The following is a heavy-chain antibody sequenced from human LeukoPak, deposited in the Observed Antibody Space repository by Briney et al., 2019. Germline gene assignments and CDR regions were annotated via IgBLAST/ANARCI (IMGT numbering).Heavy chain of an antibody. CDR1: GYTFTSYD. CDR3: ARDLYQWRGGWFDP. D-gene: IGHD6-19*01. J-gene: IGHJ5*02. CDR2: MNPNSGNT. Sequence: ASVKVSCKASGYTFTSYDINWVRQATGQGLEWMGWMNPNSGNTGYAQKFQGRVTMTTDTSTSTAYMELRSLRSDDTAVYYCARDLYQWRGGWFDPWGQGTLVTVSS. V-gene: IGHV1-8*01.